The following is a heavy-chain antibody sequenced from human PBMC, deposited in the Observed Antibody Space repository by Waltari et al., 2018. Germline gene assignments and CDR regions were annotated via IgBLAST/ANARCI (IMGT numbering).Heavy chain of an antibody. CDR1: GGSISSSSYY. J-gene: IGHJ2*01. CDR3: ARGRYSSGWGEFDL. CDR2: IYYSGST. Sequence: QLQLQESGLGLVKPSETLSLTCTVSGGSISSSSYYWGWIRQPPGKGLEWIGSIYYSGSTYYNPSLKSRVTISVDTSKNQFSLKLSSVTAADTAVYYCARGRYSSGWGEFDLWGRGTLVTVSS. V-gene: IGHV4-39*07. D-gene: IGHD6-19*01.